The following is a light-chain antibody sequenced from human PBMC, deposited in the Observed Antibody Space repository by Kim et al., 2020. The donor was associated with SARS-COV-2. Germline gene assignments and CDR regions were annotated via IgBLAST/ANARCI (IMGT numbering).Light chain of an antibody. CDR1: SSDVGSYNL. J-gene: IGLJ3*02. Sequence: QSALTQPASVSGSLGQSITVSCTGASSDVGSYNLVSWYQQYPGKAPKLIIYEVSKRPSGVSYRFSASKSGITASLTISGLQAEDEADYYCCSFAASSTWVFSGGTQLTVL. CDR3: CSFAASSTWV. CDR2: EVS. V-gene: IGLV2-23*02.